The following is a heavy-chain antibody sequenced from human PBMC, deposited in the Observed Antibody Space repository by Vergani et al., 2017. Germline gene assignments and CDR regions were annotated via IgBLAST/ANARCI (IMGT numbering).Heavy chain of an antibody. Sequence: QVQLVQSGAEVKKPGASVKVSCKASGYTFTSYAMHWVRQAPGHRLEGMGWINAGNGNTKYSQKFQGRVTITRETSASTAYMELSSLRSEDTAVYYCARGWDCSGGSFYWSIYYYYMDVWGKGTTVTVSS. J-gene: IGHJ6*03. CDR1: GYTFTSYA. CDR3: ARGWDCSGGSFYWSIYYYYMDV. V-gene: IGHV1-3*01. CDR2: INAGNGNT. D-gene: IGHD2-15*01.